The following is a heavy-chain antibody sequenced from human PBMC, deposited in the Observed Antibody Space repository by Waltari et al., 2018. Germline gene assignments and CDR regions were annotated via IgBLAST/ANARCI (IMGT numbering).Heavy chain of an antibody. Sequence: LVQSGAEVTKPGASVNVSCKASGHTFTGYALLWVRQAPRQGIEWMGLSNPKNGDTRYGQKFQGRVAMTTDTYTNTACMELQSLRSDDMSVYYCLRDSSGSHFDYWGQGTLVTVSS. V-gene: IGHV1-2*06. CDR3: LRDSSGSHFDY. CDR2: SNPKNGDT. J-gene: IGHJ4*02. D-gene: IGHD3-22*01. CDR1: GHTFTGYA.